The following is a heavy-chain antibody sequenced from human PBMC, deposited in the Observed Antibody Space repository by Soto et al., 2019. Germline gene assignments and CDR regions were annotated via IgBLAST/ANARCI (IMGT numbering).Heavy chain of an antibody. Sequence: GASVKVSCKASGGTFSSYTISWVRQAPGQGLEWMGRIIPILGIANYAQKFQGRVTITADTSTSTAYMELSSLRSEDTAVYYCARDSRVVVVPAAIGAENYYYYYMDVWGKGTTVTVSS. D-gene: IGHD2-2*01. V-gene: IGHV1-69*04. CDR3: ARDSRVVVVPAAIGAENYYYYYMDV. CDR1: GGTFSSYT. CDR2: IIPILGIA. J-gene: IGHJ6*03.